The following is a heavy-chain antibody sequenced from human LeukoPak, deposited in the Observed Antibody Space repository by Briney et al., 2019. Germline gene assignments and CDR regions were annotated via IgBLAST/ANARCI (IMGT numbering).Heavy chain of an antibody. CDR2: INHSGST. CDR3: ARSRLEYYDILTGYANYYFDY. Sequence: PSETLSLTCAVYGGSFSGYYWSWIRQPSGKGLEWIGEINHSGSTNYNPSLKSRVAISVDTSKNQFSLKLSSVTAADAAVYYCARSRLEYYDILTGYANYYFDYWGQGTLVTVSS. D-gene: IGHD3-9*01. V-gene: IGHV4-34*01. CDR1: GGSFSGYY. J-gene: IGHJ4*02.